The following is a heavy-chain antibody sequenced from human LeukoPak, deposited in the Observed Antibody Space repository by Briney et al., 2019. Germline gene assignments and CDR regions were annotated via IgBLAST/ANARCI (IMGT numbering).Heavy chain of an antibody. V-gene: IGHV4-34*01. CDR3: ARTGITMVRGVFSFDY. D-gene: IGHD3-10*01. CDR1: GGSLSGYY. CDR2: INHSGST. Sequence: PSETLSLTCAVYGGSLSGYYWSWIRQPPGKGLEWIGEINHSGSTNYNPSLKSRVTISVDTSKNQFSVTLCSVPAADTAVYYCARTGITMVRGVFSFDYWGQGTLVTVSS. J-gene: IGHJ4*02.